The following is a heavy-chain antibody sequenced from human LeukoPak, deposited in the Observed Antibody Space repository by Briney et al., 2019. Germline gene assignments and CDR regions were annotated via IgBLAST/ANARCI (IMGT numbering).Heavy chain of an antibody. D-gene: IGHD6-13*01. CDR2: ISYDGSNK. CDR1: GFTFSSYG. J-gene: IGHJ4*02. CDR3: AKDNRPSGIAAAGL. V-gene: IGHV3-30*18. Sequence: GRSLRLSCAASGFTFSSYGMHWVRQAPGKGLEWVAVISYDGSNKYYADSVKGRFTISRDNSKNTLYLQMNSLRAEDTAVYYCAKDNRPSGIAAAGLWGQGTPVTAS.